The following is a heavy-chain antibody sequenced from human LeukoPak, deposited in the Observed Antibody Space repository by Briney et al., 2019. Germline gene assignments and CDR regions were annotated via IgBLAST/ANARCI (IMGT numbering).Heavy chain of an antibody. CDR2: ISSSSSYI. D-gene: IGHD3-10*01. J-gene: IGHJ4*02. CDR1: GFTFSSYS. V-gene: IGHV3-21*01. Sequence: GALRLSCAASGFTFSSYSMNWVRQAPGKGLEWVSSISSSSSYIYYADSVKGRFTISRDNAKNSLYLQMNSLRAEDTAVYYCARGSNGSGSYYFDYWGQGTLVTVSS. CDR3: ARGSNGSGSYYFDY.